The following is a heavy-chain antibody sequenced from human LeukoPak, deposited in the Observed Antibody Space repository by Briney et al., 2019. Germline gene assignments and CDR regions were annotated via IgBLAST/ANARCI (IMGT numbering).Heavy chain of an antibody. V-gene: IGHV1-69*13. CDR2: IIPIFGTA. Sequence: SVKVSCKTSGGTFSSYVISWVRQAPGQGLEWMGGIIPIFGTANYAQKFQGRVTITADESTSTAYMELSSLGSEDAAVYYCARARSSTPFDLWGQGTLVTVSS. CDR3: ARARSSTPFDL. CDR1: GGTFSSYV. J-gene: IGHJ5*02. D-gene: IGHD2-15*01.